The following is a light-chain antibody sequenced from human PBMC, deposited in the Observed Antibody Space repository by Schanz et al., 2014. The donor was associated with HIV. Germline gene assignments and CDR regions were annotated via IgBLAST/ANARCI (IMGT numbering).Light chain of an antibody. CDR3: SSYTSSSTRV. CDR2: DVS. Sequence: QSALTQPASVSGSPGQSITISCTGTSSDVGGYSSVSWYQQHPGKAPKLIIYDVSNRPSGVSNRFSGSKSGNTASLSISGLQAEDEADYYCSSYTSSSTRVFGGGTKVTVL. V-gene: IGLV2-14*03. CDR1: SSDVGGYSS. J-gene: IGLJ3*02.